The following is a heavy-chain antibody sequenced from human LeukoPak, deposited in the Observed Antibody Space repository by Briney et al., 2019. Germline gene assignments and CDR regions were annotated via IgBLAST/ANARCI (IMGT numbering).Heavy chain of an antibody. CDR3: ARGLHYSDSSGRHWALDAFDI. D-gene: IGHD3-22*01. Sequence: SETLSLTCTVSGGSISSYYWSWIRQPPGKGLEWIGYLYYTGSTNYNPSLKSRVTISVDTSKNQFSLKLSSVTAADTAVYYCARGLHYSDSSGRHWALDAFDIWGQGTMVTVSS. CDR2: LYYTGST. J-gene: IGHJ3*02. V-gene: IGHV4-59*01. CDR1: GGSISSYY.